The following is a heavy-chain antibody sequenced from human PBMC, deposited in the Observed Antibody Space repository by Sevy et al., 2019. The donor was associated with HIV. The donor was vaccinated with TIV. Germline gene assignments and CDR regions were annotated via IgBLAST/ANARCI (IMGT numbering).Heavy chain of an antibody. CDR3: ASLPNNYYDSSGYSGNDAFDV. CDR2: ISSSGTST. D-gene: IGHD3-22*01. V-gene: IGHV3-23*01. Sequence: RGSLRLSCAASGFTFNIYAMTWVRQAPGKGLKWVSTISSSGTSTYYADSVKGRFTISRDNSKNTLYLQMNSLRADDTAVYYCASLPNNYYDSSGYSGNDAFDVWGQGTMVTVSS. CDR1: GFTFNIYA. J-gene: IGHJ3*01.